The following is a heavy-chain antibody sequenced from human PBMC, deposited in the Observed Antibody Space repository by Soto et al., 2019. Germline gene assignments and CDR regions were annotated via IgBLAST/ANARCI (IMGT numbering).Heavy chain of an antibody. V-gene: IGHV1-69*13. J-gene: IGHJ4*02. CDR3: ARQLAYCGGDCPSSFDY. D-gene: IGHD2-21*02. CDR1: GGTFSSYA. Sequence: ASVKVSCKASGGTFSSYAISWVRQAPGQGLEWMGGIIPIFGTANYAQKFQGRVTITADESTSTAYMELSSLRSEDTAVYYCARQLAYCGGDCPSSFDYWGQGTLVTVSS. CDR2: IIPIFGTA.